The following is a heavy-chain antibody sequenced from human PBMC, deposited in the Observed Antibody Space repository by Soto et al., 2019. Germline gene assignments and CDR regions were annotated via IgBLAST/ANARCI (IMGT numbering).Heavy chain of an antibody. D-gene: IGHD2-2*02. J-gene: IGHJ4*02. CDR2: IIPIFGTA. CDR3: ARGGGYCSSTSCYKDWGDY. CDR1: GGTFSSYA. Sequence: QVQLVQSGAEVKKPGSSVKVSCKASGGTFSSYAISWVRQAPGQGLEWMGGIIPIFGTANYAQKFQGRVTITADESTSTVCMELSSLRSEETAVYYCARGGGYCSSTSCYKDWGDYWGQGTLVTVSS. V-gene: IGHV1-69*01.